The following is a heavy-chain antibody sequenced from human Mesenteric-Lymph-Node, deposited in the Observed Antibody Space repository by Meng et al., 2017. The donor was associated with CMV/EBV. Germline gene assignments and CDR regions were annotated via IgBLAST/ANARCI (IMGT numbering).Heavy chain of an antibody. CDR2: INPSGGST. CDR3: ARVSGSYPNWAWFDP. D-gene: IGHD1-26*01. J-gene: IGHJ5*02. CDR1: GYTFTSYY. Sequence: SGYTFTSYYMHWVRQAPGQGLEWMGIINPSGGSTSYAQKFQDRVTMTRDTSTSTVYMELSSLRSEDTAVYYCARVSGSYPNWAWFDPWGQGTLVTVSS. V-gene: IGHV1-46*01.